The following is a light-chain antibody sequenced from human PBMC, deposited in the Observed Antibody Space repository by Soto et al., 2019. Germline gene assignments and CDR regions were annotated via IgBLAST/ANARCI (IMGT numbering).Light chain of an antibody. Sequence: DFLMTQSPSTLSASVGDRVTITCRASQSISDLLAWYQQKPGNAPKLLIYKASSLQSGVPSRFSGSGSGTEFTLTIISLQPDDFAMYYCQQYNSYRWTFGQGTKVEIK. V-gene: IGKV1-5*03. CDR1: QSISDL. CDR2: KAS. CDR3: QQYNSYRWT. J-gene: IGKJ1*01.